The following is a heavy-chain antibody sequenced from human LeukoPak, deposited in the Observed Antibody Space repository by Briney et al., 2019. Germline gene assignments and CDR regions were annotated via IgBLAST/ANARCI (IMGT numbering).Heavy chain of an antibody. D-gene: IGHD4-17*01. V-gene: IGHV4-38-2*02. CDR1: GYSISSGYY. Sequence: SETLSLTCTVSGYSISSGYYWGWIRQPSGKGLEWIGSIYHSGSTYYNPSLKSRVTMSVDTSKNQFSLKLSSVTAADTAVYYCARVGCGDSPPGDDYWGQGTLVTVSS. CDR3: ARVGCGDSPPGDDY. J-gene: IGHJ4*02. CDR2: IYHSGST.